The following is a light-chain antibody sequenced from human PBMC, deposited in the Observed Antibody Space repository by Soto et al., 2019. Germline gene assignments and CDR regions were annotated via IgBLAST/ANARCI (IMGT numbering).Light chain of an antibody. Sequence: EIVLTESPVTQTVSPGERSTLSFIASQIVSINLAWYQHKPGQAPRLLIYGASTRATGIPARFSGSGSGTEFTLTISSLQSEDFAVYYCQQYNNCPPPQASYITYGQGTRLEIK. CDR3: QQYNNCPPPQASYIT. J-gene: IGKJ5*01. CDR2: GAS. CDR1: QIVSIN. V-gene: IGKV3-15*01.